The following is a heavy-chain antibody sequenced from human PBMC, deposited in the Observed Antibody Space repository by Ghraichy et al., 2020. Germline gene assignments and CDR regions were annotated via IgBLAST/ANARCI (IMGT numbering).Heavy chain of an antibody. D-gene: IGHD1-1*01. J-gene: IGHJ4*02. CDR2: ARSSGNT. CDR1: GGSISSYC. CDR3: TSATGSLGRFDY. V-gene: IGHV4-59*01. Sequence: SETLSLNCSVSGGSISSYCWTWIRQSPGKGLEWIGFARSSGNTNYNPSLKSRVAISVDPSKSQFSLTLNSVTAADTAVYFCTSATGSLGRFDYWGRGTLVTVSP.